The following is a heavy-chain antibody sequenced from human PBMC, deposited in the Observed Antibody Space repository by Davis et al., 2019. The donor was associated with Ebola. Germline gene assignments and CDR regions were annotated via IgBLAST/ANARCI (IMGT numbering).Heavy chain of an antibody. D-gene: IGHD6-19*01. J-gene: IGHJ6*02. Sequence: SGPTLVQPTQTLTLTCTFSGFSLSTSGVGVGWIRQPPGKALEWLALIYWDDDKRYSPSLKSRLTITKDTSKNQVVLPMTNMDPVDTATYDCAHGRGYSSGWSKFDYYYYGMDVWGQGTTVTVSS. V-gene: IGHV2-5*02. CDR1: GFSLSTSGVG. CDR2: IYWDDDK. CDR3: AHGRGYSSGWSKFDYYYYGMDV.